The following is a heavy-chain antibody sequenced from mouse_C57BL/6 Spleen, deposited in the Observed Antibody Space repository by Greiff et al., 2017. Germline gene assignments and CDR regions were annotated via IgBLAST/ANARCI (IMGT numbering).Heavy chain of an antibody. CDR1: GFSLTSYG. CDR2: IWSGGST. Sequence: VQLQQSGPGLVQPSQSLSITCTVSGFSLTSYGVHWVRQSPGKGLEWLGVIWSGGSTDYNAAFISRLSISKDNSKSQVFFKMNSLQADDTAIYYCARIVKDAMDYWGQGTSVTVSS. D-gene: IGHD2-5*01. CDR3: ARIVKDAMDY. V-gene: IGHV2-2*01. J-gene: IGHJ4*01.